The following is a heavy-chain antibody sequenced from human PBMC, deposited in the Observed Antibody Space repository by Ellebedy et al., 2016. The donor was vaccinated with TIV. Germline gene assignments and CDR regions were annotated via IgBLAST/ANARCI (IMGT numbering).Heavy chain of an antibody. Sequence: GESLKISXAASGFTFSNYGMNWVRQAPGKGLEWVSYISSSSTIYYADSVKGRFTISRDNANNSLYLQMNSLRDEDTAVYYCAREGAARPVDYWGQGTLVTVSS. V-gene: IGHV3-48*02. CDR2: ISSSSTI. J-gene: IGHJ4*02. D-gene: IGHD6-6*01. CDR1: GFTFSNYG. CDR3: AREGAARPVDY.